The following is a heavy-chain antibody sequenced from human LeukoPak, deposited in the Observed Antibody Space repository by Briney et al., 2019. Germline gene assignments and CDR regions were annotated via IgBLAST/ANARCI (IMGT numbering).Heavy chain of an antibody. D-gene: IGHD2/OR15-2a*01. CDR3: ARDDGVPTSAYDY. CDR2: INPNSGGT. CDR1: GYTFTGYY. J-gene: IGHJ4*02. Sequence: GASVKVSCKASGYTFTGYYMNWVRQAPGQGLEWMGWINPNSGGTNYAQKFQGRVTMTGDTSTSTAYMELSRLTSDDTAVYYCARDDGVPTSAYDYWGQGTLVTVSS. V-gene: IGHV1-2*02.